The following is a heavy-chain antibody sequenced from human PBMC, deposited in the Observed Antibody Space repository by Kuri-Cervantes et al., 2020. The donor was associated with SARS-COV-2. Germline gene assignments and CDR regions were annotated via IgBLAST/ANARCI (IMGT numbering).Heavy chain of an antibody. J-gene: IGHJ4*02. CDR3: AKDQDYYDSSGQFDY. D-gene: IGHD3-22*01. CDR2: IYSGGSST. Sequence: GESLKISCTASGFTFSSYAMSWVRQAPGKGLEWVSVIYSGGSSTYYADSVKGRFTISRDNSKNTLYLQMNSLRAEDTAVYYCAKDQDYYDSSGQFDYWGRGTLVTVSS. CDR1: GFTFSSYA. V-gene: IGHV3-23*03.